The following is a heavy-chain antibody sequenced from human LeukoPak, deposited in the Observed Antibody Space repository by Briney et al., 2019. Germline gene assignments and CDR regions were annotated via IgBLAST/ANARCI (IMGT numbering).Heavy chain of an antibody. CDR1: VGTFSSYA. CDR2: IIPIFGTA. CDR3: ARGDGGSPAFDY. V-gene: IGHV1-69*06. J-gene: IGHJ4*02. D-gene: IGHD2-15*01. Sequence: SVKVSCKASVGTFSSYAISWVRQAPGRGLEWMGGIIPIFGTANYAQKFQGRVTITADKSTSTAYMELSSLRCEDTAVYYCARGDGGSPAFDYWGQGTLVTVSS.